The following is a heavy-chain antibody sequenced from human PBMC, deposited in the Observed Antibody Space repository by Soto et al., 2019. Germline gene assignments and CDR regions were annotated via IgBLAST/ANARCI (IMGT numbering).Heavy chain of an antibody. CDR2: FDPEDGET. CDR1: GYTLTELS. J-gene: IGHJ6*03. V-gene: IGHV1-24*01. CDR3: ARGVRRITIFGGYYMDV. D-gene: IGHD3-3*01. Sequence: ASVKVSCKVSGYTLTELSMHWVRQAPGKGLEWMGGFDPEDGETIYAQKFQGRVTMTEDTSTNTAYMELSSLRSEDTAVYYCARGVRRITIFGGYYMDVWGKGTTVTVSS.